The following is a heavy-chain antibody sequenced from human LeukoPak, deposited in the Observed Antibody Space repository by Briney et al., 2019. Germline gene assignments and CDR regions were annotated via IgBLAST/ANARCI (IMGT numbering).Heavy chain of an antibody. CDR2: FYYSGNT. Sequence: SETLSLTCTVSGGSISSRPYPWGWIRQPPGKGLEWLGSFYYSGNTYYKPSLKSRVTISVDTSKNQFSLKLSSVTAADTAVYYCARDSFYDGFDYWGQGTLVTVSS. CDR3: ARDSFYDGFDY. D-gene: IGHD3-3*01. V-gene: IGHV4-39*02. J-gene: IGHJ4*02. CDR1: GGSISSRPYP.